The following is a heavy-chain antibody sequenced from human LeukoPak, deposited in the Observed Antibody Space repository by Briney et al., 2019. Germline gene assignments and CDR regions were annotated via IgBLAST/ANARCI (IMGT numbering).Heavy chain of an antibody. D-gene: IGHD5-24*01. J-gene: IGHJ4*02. CDR1: GASISSGGYY. CDR2: IYCSGST. Sequence: SQTLSLTCTVSGASISSGGYYWSWIRQHPGKGLEWTGYIYCSGSTYYNPSLKSRVTISVDTSKNQFSLKLSSVTAADTAVYYCARDRDGYTNLDYWGQGTLVTVSS. V-gene: IGHV4-31*03. CDR3: ARDRDGYTNLDY.